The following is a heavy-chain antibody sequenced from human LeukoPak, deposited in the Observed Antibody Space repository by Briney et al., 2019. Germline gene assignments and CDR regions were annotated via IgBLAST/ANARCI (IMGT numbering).Heavy chain of an antibody. Sequence: PSETLSLTCAVYGGSFSGYYWSWIRQPPGKGLEWIGEINHSGSTNYNPSLKSRVTISVDTSKNQFSLKLSSVTAADTAVYYCATPSSGYVFYYYGMDVWGQGTTVTVSS. V-gene: IGHV4-34*01. CDR2: INHSGST. D-gene: IGHD5-12*01. J-gene: IGHJ6*02. CDR3: ATPSSGYVFYYYGMDV. CDR1: GGSFSGYY.